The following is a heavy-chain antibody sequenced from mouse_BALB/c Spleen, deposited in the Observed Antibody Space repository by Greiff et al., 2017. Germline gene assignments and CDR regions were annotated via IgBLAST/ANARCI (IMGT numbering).Heavy chain of an antibody. Sequence: LQQPGSELVRPGASVKLSCKASGYTFTSYWMHWVKQRHGQGLEWIGNIYPGSGSTNYDEKFKSKGTLTVDTSSSTAYMHLSSLTSEDSAVYYCTRENYGNSWFADWGQGTLVTVSA. J-gene: IGHJ3*01. D-gene: IGHD2-1*01. CDR1: GYTFTSYW. V-gene: IGHV1S22*01. CDR3: TRENYGNSWFAD. CDR2: IYPGSGST.